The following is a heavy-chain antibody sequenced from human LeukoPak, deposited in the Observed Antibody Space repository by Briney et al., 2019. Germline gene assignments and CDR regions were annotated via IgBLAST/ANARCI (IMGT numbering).Heavy chain of an antibody. D-gene: IGHD3-22*01. V-gene: IGHV4-34*01. CDR1: GGSFSSYY. CDR3: ARGPYYYDSSGWGHYFDY. CDR2: INHSGST. Sequence: SETLSLTCAVYGGSFSSYYWSWIRQPPGKGLEWIGEINHSGSTNYNPSLKSRVTISVDTSTNQFSLKLSSVTAADTAVYYCARGPYYYDSSGWGHYFDYWGQGTLVTVSS. J-gene: IGHJ4*02.